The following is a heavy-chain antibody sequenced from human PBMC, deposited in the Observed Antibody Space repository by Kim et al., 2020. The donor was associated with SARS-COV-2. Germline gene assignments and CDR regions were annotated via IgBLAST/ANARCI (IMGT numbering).Heavy chain of an antibody. CDR3: AKGETGYYDSSGYYPDYYYYGMDV. V-gene: IGHV3-30*18. CDR1: GFTFSSYG. CDR2: ISYDGSNK. D-gene: IGHD3-22*01. Sequence: GGSLRLSCAASGFTFSSYGMHWVRQAPGKGLEWVAVISYDGSNKYYADSVKGRFTISRDNSKNTLYLQMNSLRAEDTAVYYCAKGETGYYDSSGYYPDYYYYGMDVWGQGTTVTVSS. J-gene: IGHJ6*02.